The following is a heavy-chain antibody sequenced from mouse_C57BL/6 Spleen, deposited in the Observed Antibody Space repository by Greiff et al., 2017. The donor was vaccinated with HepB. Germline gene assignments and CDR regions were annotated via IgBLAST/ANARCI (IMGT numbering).Heavy chain of an antibody. CDR3: ARGDYDAGY. V-gene: IGHV1-69*01. CDR2: IDPSDSYT. J-gene: IGHJ2*01. Sequence: VQLQQPGAELVMPGASVKLSCKASGYTFTSYWMHWVKQRPGQGLEWIGEIDPSDSYTNYNQKFKGKSTLTVDKSSSTAYMQLSSLTSEDSAVYYCARGDYDAGYWGQGTTLTVSS. CDR1: GYTFTSYW. D-gene: IGHD2-4*01.